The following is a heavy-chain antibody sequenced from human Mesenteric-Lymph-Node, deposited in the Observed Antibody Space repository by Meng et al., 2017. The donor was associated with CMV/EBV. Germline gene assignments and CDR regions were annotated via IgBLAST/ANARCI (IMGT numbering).Heavy chain of an antibody. CDR3: ARGHYNNYEYYFDY. Sequence: ETLSLTCAASGFTFSSYWMHWVRQAPGKGLVWVSRINSDGSSTSYADSVKGRFTISRNNAKNTLYLQMNTLRAEDTAVYYCARGHYNNYEYYFDYWGQGTLVTVSS. D-gene: IGHD4-11*01. J-gene: IGHJ4*02. CDR2: INSDGSST. CDR1: GFTFSSYW. V-gene: IGHV3-74*01.